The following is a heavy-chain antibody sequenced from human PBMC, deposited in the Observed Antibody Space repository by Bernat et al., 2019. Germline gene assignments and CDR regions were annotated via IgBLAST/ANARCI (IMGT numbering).Heavy chain of an antibody. CDR3: AGVMTTVTTSDWYFDL. Sequence: QVQLVESGGGVVQPGRSLRLSCAASGFTFSSYAMHWVRQAPGKGLEWVAVISYDGSNKYYADSVKGRFTISRDNSKNTLYLQMNSLRAEDTAVYYCAGVMTTVTTSDWYFDLWGRGTLVTVSS. D-gene: IGHD4-17*01. J-gene: IGHJ2*01. V-gene: IGHV3-30-3*01. CDR1: GFTFSSYA. CDR2: ISYDGSNK.